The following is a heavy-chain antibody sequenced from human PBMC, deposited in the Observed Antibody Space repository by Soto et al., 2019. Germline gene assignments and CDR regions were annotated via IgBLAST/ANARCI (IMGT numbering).Heavy chain of an antibody. D-gene: IGHD4-17*01. J-gene: IGHJ6*03. V-gene: IGHV3-48*01. CDR3: ARAERTTGRPTSPWKTPPTYYYMDV. Sequence: GGSLRLSCAASGFTFTSQSMNWVRQAPGKGLEWISYISSNSDTIYYADSVKGRFSISRDNANNSLYLQMSSLRAEDTAVYFCARAERTTGRPTSPWKTPPTYYYMDVWGKGTTVTVSS. CDR1: GFTFTSQS. CDR2: ISSNSDTI.